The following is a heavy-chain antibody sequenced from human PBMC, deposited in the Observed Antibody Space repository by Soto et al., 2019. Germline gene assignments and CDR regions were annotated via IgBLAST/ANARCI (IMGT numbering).Heavy chain of an antibody. CDR3: ARGRQLVSVFSQAWGMEV. J-gene: IGHJ6*02. D-gene: IGHD6-6*01. CDR2: IYYSGST. Sequence: QVQLQESGPGLVKPSETLSLTCTVSGGSISSYYWSWIRQPPGKGLEWIGYIYYSGSTNYNPSLKSRVTISVDTSKDQFSLKLSSVTAADTAVYYCARGRQLVSVFSQAWGMEVWGQGTTVTVSS. V-gene: IGHV4-59*01. CDR1: GGSISSYY.